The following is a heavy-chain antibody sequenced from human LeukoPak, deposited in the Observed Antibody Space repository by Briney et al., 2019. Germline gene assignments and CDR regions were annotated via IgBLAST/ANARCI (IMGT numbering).Heavy chain of an antibody. V-gene: IGHV3-23*01. CDR1: GFTFSSYA. Sequence: PGGSLRLSCAASGFTFSSYAMSWVRQAPGKGLEWVSAISGSGGSTYYADSAKGRFTISRDNSKNTLYLQMNSLRAEDTAVYYCAKDRRYSYGSFDYWGQGTLVTVSS. D-gene: IGHD5-18*01. CDR3: AKDRRYSYGSFDY. J-gene: IGHJ4*02. CDR2: ISGSGGST.